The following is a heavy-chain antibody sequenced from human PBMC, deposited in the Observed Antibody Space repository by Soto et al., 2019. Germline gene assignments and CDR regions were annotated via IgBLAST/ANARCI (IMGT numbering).Heavy chain of an antibody. V-gene: IGHV4-39*07. CDR1: GGSISSSSYY. Sequence: SETLSLTCTVSGGSISSSSYYWGWIRQPPGKGLEWIGSIYYSGSTYYNPSLKSRVTISVDTSKNQFSLKLSSVTAADTAVYYCARGRVDSGDYYYYYGMDVWGQGTTVTVSS. D-gene: IGHD4-17*01. J-gene: IGHJ6*02. CDR3: ARGRVDSGDYYYYYGMDV. CDR2: IYYSGST.